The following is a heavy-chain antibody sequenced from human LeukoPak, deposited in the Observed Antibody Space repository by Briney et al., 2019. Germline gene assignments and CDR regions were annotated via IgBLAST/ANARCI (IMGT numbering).Heavy chain of an antibody. Sequence: SETLSLTCTVSGGSISSYYWSWIRQPAGKGLEWIGRIYTSGSTNYNPSLKSRVTISVDTSKNQFSLKLGSVTAADTAVYYCARHASRWEPPDYWGQGSLVTVSS. D-gene: IGHD1-26*01. V-gene: IGHV4-4*07. J-gene: IGHJ4*02. CDR2: IYTSGST. CDR3: ARHASRWEPPDY. CDR1: GGSISSYY.